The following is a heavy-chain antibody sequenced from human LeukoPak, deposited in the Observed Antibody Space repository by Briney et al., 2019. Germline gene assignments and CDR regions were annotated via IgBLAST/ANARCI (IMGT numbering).Heavy chain of an antibody. V-gene: IGHV3-9*03. CDR3: YAVVVIENDAFDI. CDR2: ISWNSGSI. J-gene: IGHJ3*02. CDR1: GFTFDDYA. D-gene: IGHD3-22*01. Sequence: GGSLRLSCAASGFTFDDYAMHWVRQAPGKGLEWVSGISWNSGSIGYADSVKGRFTISRDNAKNSLYLQMNSLRAEDMALYYCYAVVVIENDAFDIWGQGTMVTVSS.